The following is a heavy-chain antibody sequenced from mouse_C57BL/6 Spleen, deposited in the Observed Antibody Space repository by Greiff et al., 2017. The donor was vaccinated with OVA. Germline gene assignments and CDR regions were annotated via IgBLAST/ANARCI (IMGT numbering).Heavy chain of an antibody. J-gene: IGHJ1*03. CDR2: ISYDGSN. Sequence: ESGPGLVKPSQSLSLTCSVTGYSITSGYYWNWIRQFPGNQLEWMGYISYDGSNNYNPSLKNRISITRDTSKNQFFLKLNSVTTEDTATYYCARGDDYGWYFDVWGTGTTVTVSS. D-gene: IGHD2-4*01. CDR1: GYSITSGYY. CDR3: ARGDDYGWYFDV. V-gene: IGHV3-6*01.